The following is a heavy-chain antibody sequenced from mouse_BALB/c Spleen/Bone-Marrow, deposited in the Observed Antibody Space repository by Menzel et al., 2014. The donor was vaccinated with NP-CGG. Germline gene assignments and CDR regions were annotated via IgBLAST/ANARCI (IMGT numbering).Heavy chain of an antibody. CDR3: ARYYGNYFDY. CDR1: GISITTGNYR. D-gene: IGHD1-1*02. V-gene: IGHV3-5*02. CDR2: IYYSGTI. Sequence: EVKLQESGPGLVKPSQTVSLTCTVTGISITTGNYRWSWIRQFPGNKLEWIGYIYYSGTITYNPSLTSRTTITRDTSKIQFVLEMNSLTAEDTATYYCARYYGNYFDYWGQGTTLTVSS. J-gene: IGHJ2*01.